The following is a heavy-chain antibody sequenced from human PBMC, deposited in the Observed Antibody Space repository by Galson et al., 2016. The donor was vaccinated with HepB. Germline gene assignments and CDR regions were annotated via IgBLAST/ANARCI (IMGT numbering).Heavy chain of an antibody. CDR2: IYWDDDK. Sequence: PALVKPTQTLTLTCTFSGFSLSNSGVGVGWIRQPPGKALEWLALIYWDDDKRYSPSLKSRLTITKDTSKNQVVLTMTNMDPVYTATYYCTNNGDWNYGLLLFDYWGQGTLVTVSS. CDR3: TNNGDWNYGLLLFDY. D-gene: IGHD1-7*01. V-gene: IGHV2-5*02. J-gene: IGHJ4*02. CDR1: GFSLSNSGVG.